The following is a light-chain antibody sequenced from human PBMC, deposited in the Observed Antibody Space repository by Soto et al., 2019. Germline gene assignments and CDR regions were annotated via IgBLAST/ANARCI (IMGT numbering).Light chain of an antibody. V-gene: IGKV3D-20*02. CDR3: QQRSNWPLT. CDR2: GVS. J-gene: IGKJ4*01. Sequence: EIVLTQSPGTLSLSPGERATLSCRASQSVPSTYLAWYQQRPGQAPRLLIYGVSTRAPGIPDRFSGSGSGTDFTLTISSLEPEDFAVYYCQQRSNWPLTFGGGTKVDIK. CDR1: QSVPSTY.